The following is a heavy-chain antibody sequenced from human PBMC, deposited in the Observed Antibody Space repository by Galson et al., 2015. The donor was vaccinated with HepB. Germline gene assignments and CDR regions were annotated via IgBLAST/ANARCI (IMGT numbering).Heavy chain of an antibody. CDR1: GYTFTSYG. V-gene: IGHV1-18*01. CDR3: ARDLIMITFGGVVVEDAFDI. D-gene: IGHD3-16*02. J-gene: IGHJ3*02. CDR2: ISAYNGNT. Sequence: SVKVSCKASGYTFTSYGISWVRQAPGQGLEWMGWISAYNGNTNYAQKLQGRVTMTTDTSMSTAYMELRSLRSDDTAVYYCARDLIMITFGGVVVEDAFDIWGQGTMVTVSS.